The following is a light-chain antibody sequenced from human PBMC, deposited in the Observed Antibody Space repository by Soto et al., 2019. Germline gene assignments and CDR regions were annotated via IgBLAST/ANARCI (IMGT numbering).Light chain of an antibody. Sequence: DIVMTQSPLSLPVTPGEPASISCRSSQSLLHSNGYNYLDWYLQKPGQSPQLLITLGSSRASGVPDRFSGSGSGTDFTLKISRVEAEDVGGYSCMQALQTPYTFGQGTMLEIK. J-gene: IGKJ2*01. V-gene: IGKV2-28*01. CDR1: QSLLHSNGYNY. CDR3: MQALQTPYT. CDR2: LGS.